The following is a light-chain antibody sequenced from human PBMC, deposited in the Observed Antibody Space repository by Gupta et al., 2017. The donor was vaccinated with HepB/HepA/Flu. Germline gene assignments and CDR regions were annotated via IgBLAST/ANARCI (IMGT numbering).Light chain of an antibody. J-gene: IGKJ2*01. CDR2: AAS. Sequence: DIHMTQSPSSLSASVGDRVTITCRASQSISSYLNWYQQKPGKAPKLLIYAASSWQSGVPSRFSGSGAGRDFSLTISSRQPEDFAAYYCQQSDSTPPYTFGQGTKLEIK. CDR1: QSISSY. CDR3: QQSDSTPPYT. V-gene: IGKV1-39*01.